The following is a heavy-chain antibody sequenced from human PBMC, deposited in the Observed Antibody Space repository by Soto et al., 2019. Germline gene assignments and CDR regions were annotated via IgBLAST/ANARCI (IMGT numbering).Heavy chain of an antibody. D-gene: IGHD6-6*01. CDR2: ISSNGGGT. Sequence: EVQLAESGGGLAQPGGSLRLSCAASGFTLSGYAMDWVRQAPGTGLEYVSGISSNGGGTYYANSVQGRFTISRDNSKNTVYLQMGSLRPEDMAVYYCARRARPDFYYMDVWGKGTTVTVSS. J-gene: IGHJ6*03. V-gene: IGHV3-64*01. CDR3: ARRARPDFYYMDV. CDR1: GFTLSGYA.